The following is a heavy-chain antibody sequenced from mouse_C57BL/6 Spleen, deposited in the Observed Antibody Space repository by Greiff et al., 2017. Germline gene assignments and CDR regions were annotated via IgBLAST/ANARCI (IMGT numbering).Heavy chain of an antibody. CDR2: TNPGSGGT. CDR3: ARSDYYSIYFDY. J-gene: IGHJ2*01. Sequence: QVQLQQSGAELVRPGTSVKVSCKASGYAFTNYLIEWVKQRPGPGLEWIGVTNPGSGGTNYNEKFKGKATLTADKSSRPAYMQLSSLTSEDSAVYFCARSDYYSIYFDYWGQGTPLTVSS. D-gene: IGHD2-5*01. CDR1: GYAFTNYL. V-gene: IGHV1-54*01.